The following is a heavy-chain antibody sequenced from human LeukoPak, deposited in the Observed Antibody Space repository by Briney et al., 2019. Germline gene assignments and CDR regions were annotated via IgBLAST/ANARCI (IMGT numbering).Heavy chain of an antibody. CDR2: ISTYTYNT. Sequence: GASVKVSCKGSGYTFTNYGINWVRQAPGQGLEWMGRISTYTYNTYYAEKFLGRVTMTTDTSTATAYMELRGLTSDDTVIYYCARDFPVLWIGKSFDPWGKEPRVTVSS. CDR1: GYTFTNYG. V-gene: IGHV1-18*01. D-gene: IGHD3-3*01. J-gene: IGHJ5*02. CDR3: ARDFPVLWIGKSFDP.